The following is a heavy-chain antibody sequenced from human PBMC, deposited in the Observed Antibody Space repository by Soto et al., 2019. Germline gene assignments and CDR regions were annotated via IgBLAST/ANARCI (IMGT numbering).Heavy chain of an antibody. CDR3: THHGYYSYGMDV. Sequence: QITLKESGPTLVKPTQTLTLTCTFSGFSLSTSGVGVGWIRQPPGKALEWLALIFWDDDKRYSTSLKSRLTITKDTSKNQVVLTMTNMDPVDAATYYCTHHGYYSYGMDVWGQGSTVTVSS. V-gene: IGHV2-5*02. CDR1: GFSLSTSGVG. CDR2: IFWDDDK. J-gene: IGHJ6*02.